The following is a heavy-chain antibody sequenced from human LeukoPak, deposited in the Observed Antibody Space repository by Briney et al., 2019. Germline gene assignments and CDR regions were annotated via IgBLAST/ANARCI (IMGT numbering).Heavy chain of an antibody. D-gene: IGHD3-3*01. Sequence: PSETLSLTCTVSGGSISNDYWSWIRQPPGEGLEWIGYLYYSGNTNYNPSLKSRVTISVDTSKNQFSLKLSSVTAADTAVYYCARDATIFGVVAFDIWGQGTMVTVSS. J-gene: IGHJ3*02. CDR1: GGSISNDY. CDR2: LYYSGNT. CDR3: ARDATIFGVVAFDI. V-gene: IGHV4-59*01.